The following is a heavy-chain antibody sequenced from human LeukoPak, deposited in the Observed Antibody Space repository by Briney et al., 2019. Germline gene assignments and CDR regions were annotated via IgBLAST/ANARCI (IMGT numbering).Heavy chain of an antibody. D-gene: IGHD3-16*01. V-gene: IGHV1-69*04. CDR2: IIPILGIA. CDR3: ARRMDSFGGGAWGVEDAFDI. Sequence: SVKVSCKASGGTFSSYAISWVRQAPGQGLEWMGRIIPILGIANYAQKFQGRVTITADKSTSTAYMELSSLRSADTAVYYCARRMDSFGGGAWGVEDAFDIWGQGTMVTVSS. J-gene: IGHJ3*02. CDR1: GGTFSSYA.